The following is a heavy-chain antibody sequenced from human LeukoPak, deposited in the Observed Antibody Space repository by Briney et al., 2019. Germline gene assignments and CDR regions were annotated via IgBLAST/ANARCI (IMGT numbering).Heavy chain of an antibody. D-gene: IGHD2-15*01. CDR1: GGSISSYY. CDR3: ALGFCFSGASCNYFDY. CDR2: IYYSGST. J-gene: IGHJ4*02. Sequence: SSETLSLTCTVSGGSISSYYWRWLRQPTGKGVEYIGYIYYSGSTNYTPSLQSRVTISLDTSKNQFSLKLSSVTAADTAVYYCALGFCFSGASCNYFDYWVQGTLVTVSS. V-gene: IGHV4-59*01.